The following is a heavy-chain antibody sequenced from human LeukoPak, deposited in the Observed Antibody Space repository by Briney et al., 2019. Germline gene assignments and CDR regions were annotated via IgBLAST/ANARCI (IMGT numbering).Heavy chain of an antibody. Sequence: GGSLRLSCAASGFTFSDYYMSWIRQAPGKGLEWVSYISSSGSTIYYADSVKGRFTISRDNAKNSLYLQMNSLRAEDTAVYYCARDLGYCSGGSCSPRGYFDYWGQGTLVTVSS. J-gene: IGHJ4*02. CDR3: ARDLGYCSGGSCSPRGYFDY. D-gene: IGHD2-15*01. CDR1: GFTFSDYY. V-gene: IGHV3-11*01. CDR2: ISSSGSTI.